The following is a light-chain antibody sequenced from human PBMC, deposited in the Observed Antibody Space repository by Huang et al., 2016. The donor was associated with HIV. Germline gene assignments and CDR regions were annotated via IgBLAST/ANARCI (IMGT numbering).Light chain of an antibody. CDR1: QSVSSN. CDR3: QQYDNGPIA. CDR2: GAS. J-gene: IGKJ5*01. V-gene: IGKV3-15*01. Sequence: EIVMTQSPATLSVSPGERATLSCRASQSVSSNLAWYQQKHGQAPRLLISGASTRVTGVPARFSGSGSGTEFTLTISSLQSEDFAVYYCQQYDNGPIAFGQGTRLEI.